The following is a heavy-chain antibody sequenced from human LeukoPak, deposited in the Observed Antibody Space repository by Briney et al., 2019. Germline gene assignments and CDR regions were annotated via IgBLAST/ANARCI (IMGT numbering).Heavy chain of an antibody. CDR3: ARHVCSSTSCYGNWFDP. V-gene: IGHV4-61*09. CDR1: GGSISSGSYY. D-gene: IGHD2-2*01. J-gene: IGHJ5*02. Sequence: PSQTLSLTCTVSGGSISSGSYYWNWIRQPAGKGLEWIGYIYYSGSTNYNPSLKSRVTISVDTSKNQFSLKLSSVTAADTAVYYCARHVCSSTSCYGNWFDPWGQGTLVTVSS. CDR2: IYYSGST.